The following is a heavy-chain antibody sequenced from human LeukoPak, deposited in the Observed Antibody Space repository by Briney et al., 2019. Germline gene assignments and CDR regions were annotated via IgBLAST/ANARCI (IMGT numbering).Heavy chain of an antibody. CDR1: GFTFRDYD. J-gene: IGHJ3*02. CDR3: IRGGIRVSGIDAFDI. V-gene: IGHV3-13*01. CDR2: IGIGDDT. Sequence: GGSLRLSCAASGFTFRDYDMHWVRQVPGRGLEWVSAIGIGDDTHYPDSVKGRFTISRENAKNSLYLQMNTLRDGDTAVYYCIRGGIRVSGIDAFDIWGQGTMVTVSS. D-gene: IGHD5/OR15-5a*01.